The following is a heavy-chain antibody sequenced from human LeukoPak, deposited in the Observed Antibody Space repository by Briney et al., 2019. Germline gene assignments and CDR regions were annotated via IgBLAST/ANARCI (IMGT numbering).Heavy chain of an antibody. V-gene: IGHV3-74*03. CDR3: AKHPAFDI. Sequence: QPGGSLRLSCAASGFTFSSYWMHWVRQAPGKGPVWVSRINSDGTGTMYADSVKGRFTISRDNAKDTLYLQMNSLRAEDTAVYYCAKHPAFDIWGQGTMVTASS. J-gene: IGHJ3*02. CDR2: INSDGTGT. CDR1: GFTFSSYW.